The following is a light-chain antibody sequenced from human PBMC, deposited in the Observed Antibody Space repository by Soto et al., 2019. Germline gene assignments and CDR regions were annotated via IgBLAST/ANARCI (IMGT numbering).Light chain of an antibody. J-gene: IGKJ1*01. V-gene: IGKV1-6*01. Sequence: IQMTQSPSSLSASVGDRVTITCRASQSITTYLNWYRQKPGKAPKLLIYAASSLQSGVPSRFSGSGSGTDFTLTISSLQPEDFATYYCLQDYNYPWTFGQGTKVDIK. CDR3: LQDYNYPWT. CDR1: QSITTY. CDR2: AAS.